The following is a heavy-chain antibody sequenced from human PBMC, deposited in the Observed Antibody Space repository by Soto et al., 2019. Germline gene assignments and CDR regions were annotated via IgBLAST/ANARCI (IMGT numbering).Heavy chain of an antibody. CDR3: ARVRYDMDV. J-gene: IGHJ6*02. V-gene: IGHV4-59*01. CDR2: IYYSGST. Sequence: SETLSLTCTVSGGSISIYYWSWIRQPPGKGLEWIGYIYYSGSTNYNPSLKSRVTISVDTSKNQFSLKLNSVTAADTAVYYCARVRYDMDVWGQGTTVTVSS. CDR1: GGSISIYY.